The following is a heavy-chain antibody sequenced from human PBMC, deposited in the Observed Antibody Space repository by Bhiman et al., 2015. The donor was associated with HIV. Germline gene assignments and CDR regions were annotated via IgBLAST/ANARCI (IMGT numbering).Heavy chain of an antibody. CDR2: ISGSGGST. Sequence: EVQLLESGGGLVQPGGSLRLSCAASGFTFSSYAMSWVRQAPGKGLEWVSAISGSGGSTYYADSVKGRFTISRDNSKNTLYLQMGSLRAEDMAVYYCASGPPYCSSTSCPMGYWGQGTLVTVSS. J-gene: IGHJ4*02. D-gene: IGHD2-2*01. V-gene: IGHV3-23*01. CDR1: GFTFSSYA. CDR3: ASGPPYCSSTSCPMGY.